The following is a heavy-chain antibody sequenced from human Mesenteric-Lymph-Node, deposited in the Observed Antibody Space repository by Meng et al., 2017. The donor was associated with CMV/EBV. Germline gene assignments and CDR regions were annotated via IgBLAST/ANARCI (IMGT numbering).Heavy chain of an antibody. D-gene: IGHD2/OR15-2a*01. CDR1: GCSFSAYW. J-gene: IGHJ4*02. Sequence: ISCQASGCSFSAYWVAWVRLMPGKGLEWMGIVSPAGDARYSPSFQDQVTISVDKSINTAYLQWSGLKASDTAIYFCARCNSSSSNDYWGQGTLVTVSS. V-gene: IGHV5-51*01. CDR3: ARCNSSSSNDY. CDR2: VSPAGDA.